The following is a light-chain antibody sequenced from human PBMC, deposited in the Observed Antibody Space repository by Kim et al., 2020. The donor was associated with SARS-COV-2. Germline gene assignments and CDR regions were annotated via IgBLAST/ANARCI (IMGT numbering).Light chain of an antibody. Sequence: QSVLAQPPSVSAAPGQKVSISCSGSSSNIGKNDVSWYQHLPGTAPKLLIYDTDKRPSGIPDRFSGSKSATSATLAITGLQTGDEGHYYCATWDTSVIASRIFGGGTQLTVL. V-gene: IGLV1-51*01. CDR2: DTD. CDR1: SSNIGKND. CDR3: ATWDTSVIASRI. J-gene: IGLJ2*01.